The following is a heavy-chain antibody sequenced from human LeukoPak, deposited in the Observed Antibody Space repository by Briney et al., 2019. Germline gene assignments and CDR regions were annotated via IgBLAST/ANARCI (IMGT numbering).Heavy chain of an antibody. CDR3: AKDIVGGGDDY. J-gene: IGHJ4*02. D-gene: IGHD2-21*02. V-gene: IGHV3-7*01. CDR1: GFTFTSYW. Sequence: GGSLRLSCAASGFTFTSYWMTWVRQAPGKGLEWLTNINEDGSVKHYVDSVRGRFTISRDNAKNSIYLQMNSLRVEDTAVYYCAKDIVGGGDDYWGQGTLVIVSS. CDR2: INEDGSVK.